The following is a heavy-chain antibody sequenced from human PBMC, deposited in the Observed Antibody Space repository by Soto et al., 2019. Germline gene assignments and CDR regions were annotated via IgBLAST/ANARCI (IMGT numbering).Heavy chain of an antibody. CDR3: ARGKGSHLNWFDP. CDR1: GGTFSSYA. Sequence: SVKVSCKASGGTFSSYAISWVRQAPGQGLERMGGIIPIFGTANYAQKLQGRVTITADESTSTAYMELSSLRSEDTAVYYCARGKGSHLNWFDPWGQGTLVTVSS. D-gene: IGHD6-13*01. J-gene: IGHJ5*02. CDR2: IIPIFGTA. V-gene: IGHV1-69*13.